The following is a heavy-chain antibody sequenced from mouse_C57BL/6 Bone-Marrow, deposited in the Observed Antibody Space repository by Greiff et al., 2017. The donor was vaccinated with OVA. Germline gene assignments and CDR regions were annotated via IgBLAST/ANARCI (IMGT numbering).Heavy chain of an antibody. CDR3: ASPGAY. Sequence: EVKLVESGGGLVKPGGSLKLSCAASGFTFSSYTMSWVRQTPEKRLEWVATISGGGGNAYYPDSVKGRFTISSDNAKNTLYLQRSSLRSEDTALYYCASPGAYWGQGTLVTVSA. CDR2: ISGGGGNA. J-gene: IGHJ3*01. V-gene: IGHV5-9*01. CDR1: GFTFSSYT.